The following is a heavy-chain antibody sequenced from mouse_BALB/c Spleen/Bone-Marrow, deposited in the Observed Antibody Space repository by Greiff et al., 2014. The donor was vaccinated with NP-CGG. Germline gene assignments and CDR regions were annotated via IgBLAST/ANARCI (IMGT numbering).Heavy chain of an antibody. J-gene: IGHJ2*01. CDR1: GYTFTSYT. Sequence: QVQLQQPGAELARPGASVKMSCKASGYTFTSYTMHWVKQRPGQGLEWIGFINPSSNYTNYNQKFKDKATLTADKSSSTAYMQLSSLTSEDSAVYYCARVLRRSLDYWGQGTTLTVSS. D-gene: IGHD6-2*01. V-gene: IGHV1-4*01. CDR2: INPSSNYT. CDR3: ARVLRRSLDY.